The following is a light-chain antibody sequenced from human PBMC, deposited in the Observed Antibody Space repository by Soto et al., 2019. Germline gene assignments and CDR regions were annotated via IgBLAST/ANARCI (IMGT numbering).Light chain of an antibody. CDR3: ISYAGTNNFYV. J-gene: IGLJ1*01. Sequence: QSALTQPPSASGSPGQSVTISCTGTSSDVGAYNYVSWYQQHPGKAPKLMIYEVNKRPSGVPDRFSGSKSGNTASLTVSGLQAEDEADYYCISYAGTNNFYVFGTGTKVTVL. CDR1: SSDVGAYNY. V-gene: IGLV2-8*01. CDR2: EVN.